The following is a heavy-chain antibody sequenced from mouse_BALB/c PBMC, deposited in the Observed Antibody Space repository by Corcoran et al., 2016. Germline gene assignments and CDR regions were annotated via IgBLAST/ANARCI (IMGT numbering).Heavy chain of an antibody. CDR2: ILPGSGST. V-gene: IGHV1-9*01. Sequence: QVQLQQSGAELMKPGALVKISCKATGYTFSSYWIEWVKQRPGHGLEWIGEILPGSGSTNYNEKFKGKATFTADTSSNTAYMQLSSLTSEDSAVYYCAASTLFDYWGQGTTLTVSS. D-gene: IGHD6-1*01. CDR1: GYTFSSYW. CDR3: AASTLFDY. J-gene: IGHJ2*01.